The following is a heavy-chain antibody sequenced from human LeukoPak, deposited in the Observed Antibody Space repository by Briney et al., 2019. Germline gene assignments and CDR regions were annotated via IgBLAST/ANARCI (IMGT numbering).Heavy chain of an antibody. CDR1: GFTFSDYY. J-gene: IGHJ6*02. Sequence: GGSLRLSCAASGFTFSDYYMSWIRQAPGKGLEWVSYISSRSSYTKYADSVKGRFTISRDNAKNSLYLQMNSLRAEDTAVYYCARNYYYDSSGYYYPYYGMDVWGQGTTVTASS. CDR2: ISSRSSYT. D-gene: IGHD3-22*01. CDR3: ARNYYYDSSGYYYPYYGMDV. V-gene: IGHV3-11*03.